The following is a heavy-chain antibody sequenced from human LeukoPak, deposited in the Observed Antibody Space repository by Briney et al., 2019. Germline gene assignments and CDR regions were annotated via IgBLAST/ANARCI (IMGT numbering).Heavy chain of an antibody. Sequence: GGSLRLSCAASGFTFGNCAMYWVRQAPGKGLEWVAVIICDGSNKCYADSVKGRFTISRDNSKNTLYLQMNSLTAEDTAVYHCAKEVEPLWSGYTWFDPWGQGTLVTVSS. CDR2: IICDGSNK. D-gene: IGHD3-3*01. CDR3: AKEVEPLWSGYTWFDP. CDR1: GFTFGNCA. V-gene: IGHV3-30*18. J-gene: IGHJ5*02.